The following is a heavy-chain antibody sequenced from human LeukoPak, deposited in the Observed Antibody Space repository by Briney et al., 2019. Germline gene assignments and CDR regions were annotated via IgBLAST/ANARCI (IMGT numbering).Heavy chain of an antibody. D-gene: IGHD3-22*01. Sequence: SETLSLTCTVSGGSISSHYWSWIRQPPGKGLEWIGYIYYSGSTNYNPSLKSRVTISVDTSKNQFSLKLSSVTAADTAVYYCARELLKSSGYYYISYFDYWGQGTLVTVSS. CDR1: GGSISSHY. J-gene: IGHJ4*02. V-gene: IGHV4-59*11. CDR2: IYYSGST. CDR3: ARELLKSSGYYYISYFDY.